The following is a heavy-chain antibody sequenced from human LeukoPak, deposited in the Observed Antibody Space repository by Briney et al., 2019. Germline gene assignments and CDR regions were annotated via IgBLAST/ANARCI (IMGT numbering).Heavy chain of an antibody. J-gene: IGHJ4*02. CDR1: GFTFSNYW. CDR2: INSDGSST. Sequence: PGGSLRLSCAASGFTFSNYWMHWVRQAPGKGLVWVSRINSDGSSTTYADSVKGRFTISRDNAKNSLYLQMNSLRAEDTAVYYCARDGNRLYCSSTSCPLDYWGQGTLVTVSS. D-gene: IGHD2-2*01. CDR3: ARDGNRLYCSSTSCPLDY. V-gene: IGHV3-74*01.